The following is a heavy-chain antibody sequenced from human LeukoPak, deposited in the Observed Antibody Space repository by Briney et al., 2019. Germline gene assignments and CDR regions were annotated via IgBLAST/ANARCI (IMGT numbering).Heavy chain of an antibody. Sequence: PSETLSLTCAVSGYSISSGYYWGWIRQPPGKGLEWIGSIYYSGSTYYNPSLKSRVTISVDTSKNQFSLKLSSVTAADTAVYYCARHFRTVWSGYRWDWFDPWGQGTLVTVSS. CDR2: IYYSGST. CDR3: ARHFRTVWSGYRWDWFDP. D-gene: IGHD3-3*01. CDR1: GYSISSGYY. V-gene: IGHV4-38-2*01. J-gene: IGHJ5*02.